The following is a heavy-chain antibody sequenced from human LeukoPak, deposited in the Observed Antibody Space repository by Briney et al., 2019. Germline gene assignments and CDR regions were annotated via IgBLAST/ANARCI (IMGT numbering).Heavy chain of an antibody. CDR2: ISGSGGST. D-gene: IGHD6-19*01. J-gene: IGHJ4*02. CDR3: AGEGRGYSSGWYPNFDY. CDR1: GFTFSSYA. V-gene: IGHV3-23*01. Sequence: GASLRLSCAASGFTFSSYAMSWVRQAPGKGLEWVSAISGSGGSTYYADSVKGRFTISRDNSKNTLYLQMNSLRAEDTAVYYCAGEGRGYSSGWYPNFDYWGQGTLVTVSS.